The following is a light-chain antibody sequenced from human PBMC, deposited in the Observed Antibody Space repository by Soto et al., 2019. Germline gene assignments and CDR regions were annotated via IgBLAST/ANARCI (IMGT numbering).Light chain of an antibody. CDR1: TGAVTSDYY. J-gene: IGLJ3*02. Sequence: QAVVTQEPSLTVSPGGTVSLTCALTTGAVTSDYYPNWFQRKPGQALRTLIYRTSNKHSWTPARFSGSLLGGKAALTLSGVQPEDEADYYCVLLYGGAWVFGGGTKLTVL. CDR2: RTS. V-gene: IGLV7-43*01. CDR3: VLLYGGAWV.